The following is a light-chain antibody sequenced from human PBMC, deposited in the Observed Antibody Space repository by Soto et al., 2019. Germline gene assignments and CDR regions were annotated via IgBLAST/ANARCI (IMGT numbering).Light chain of an antibody. Sequence: DIQMTQSPSSLSASVGDRVTITCRASQSISSYLNWYQQKPGKAPKLLIYAASSLQSGVPSRFSGSGSGTDFTLTISSLQPEDYATHYCQQSYSTPVAFGQGTKVEIK. CDR2: AAS. CDR3: QQSYSTPVA. CDR1: QSISSY. V-gene: IGKV1-39*01. J-gene: IGKJ1*01.